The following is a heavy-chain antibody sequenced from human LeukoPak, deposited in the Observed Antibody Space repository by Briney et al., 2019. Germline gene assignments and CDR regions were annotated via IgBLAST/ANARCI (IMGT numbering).Heavy chain of an antibody. J-gene: IGHJ5*01. CDR1: GCTFSSYA. D-gene: IGHD3-16*01. CDR2: ISGSGGST. V-gene: IGHV3-23*01. CDR3: AKTPTRGTPRLFFKS. Sequence: PAGTLSLSCAAAGCTFSSYALSWVRQAPGKGLEWVSAISGSGGSTYYADSMRGRFTISRANSTRSLYLHMYRPGAESAAFYYCAKTPTRGTPRLFFKSWGDGTLGTVSS.